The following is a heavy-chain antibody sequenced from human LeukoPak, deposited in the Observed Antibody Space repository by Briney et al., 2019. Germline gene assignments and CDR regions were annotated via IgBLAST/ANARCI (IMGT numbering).Heavy chain of an antibody. D-gene: IGHD2-15*01. Sequence: PSETLSLTCTVSGGSISSGDYYWSWIRQPPGKGLEWIGYIYYSGSTNYNPSLKSRVTMSIDTSKSQISLKLISVTAADTAVYYCARDVQSSGGYNWFDPWGQGTQVLVSS. J-gene: IGHJ5*02. V-gene: IGHV4-61*08. CDR3: ARDVQSSGGYNWFDP. CDR1: GGSISSGDYY. CDR2: IYYSGST.